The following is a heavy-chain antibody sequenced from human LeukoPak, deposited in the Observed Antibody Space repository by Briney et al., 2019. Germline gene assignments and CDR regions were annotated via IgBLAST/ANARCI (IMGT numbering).Heavy chain of an antibody. J-gene: IGHJ6*02. Sequence: PSETLSLTCTVSGGSISSYYWSWIRQPPGKGLEWIGYIYYSGSSNYNPSLKSRVTISVDTSKNQFSLKLSSVTAADTAVYYCARGPVDRAVYGMDVWGQGTTVTVSS. CDR1: GGSISSYY. V-gene: IGHV4-59*01. CDR3: ARGPVDRAVYGMDV. CDR2: IYYSGSS. D-gene: IGHD5-12*01.